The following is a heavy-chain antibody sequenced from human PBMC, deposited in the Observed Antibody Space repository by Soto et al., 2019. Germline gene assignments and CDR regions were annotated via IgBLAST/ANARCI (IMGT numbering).Heavy chain of an antibody. CDR3: ATLYIVVRGVRSDS. V-gene: IGHV1-69*02. CDR1: GGTFSSYT. CDR2: IIPILGIA. Sequence: QVQLVQSGAEVKKPGSSVKVSCKASGGTFSSYTISWVRQAPGQGLEWMGRIIPILGIANYAQKFQGRVTITPDKSLSTDAMELSSLRSEDTAEYYCATLYIVVRGVRSDSRGKGTLDTVST. J-gene: IGHJ4*02. D-gene: IGHD3-10*01.